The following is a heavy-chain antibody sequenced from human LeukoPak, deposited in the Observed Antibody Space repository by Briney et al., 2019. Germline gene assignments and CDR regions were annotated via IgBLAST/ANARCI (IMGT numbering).Heavy chain of an antibody. Sequence: PGGSLRLSCAASGFTFSSYAMTWVRQAPGKGLEWVSAISGSGGSTYYADSVKGRFTISRDNSKNTLYLQMNSLKAEDTAVYYCANWLGYGIDYWGQGTLVTVSS. J-gene: IGHJ4*02. V-gene: IGHV3-23*01. CDR3: ANWLGYGIDY. D-gene: IGHD3-10*01. CDR1: GFTFSSYA. CDR2: ISGSGGST.